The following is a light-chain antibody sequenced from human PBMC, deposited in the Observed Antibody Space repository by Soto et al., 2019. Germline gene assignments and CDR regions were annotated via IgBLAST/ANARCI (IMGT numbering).Light chain of an antibody. Sequence: QSALTQPPSASGSPGQSVTISCTGTSSDVGSSHYVSWYQQHPGKAPKLMIYEVSKRPSGVPDRFSGSKSANTASLTVSGLQAEDEADYYCSSYGGSNNVLFGGGTKLTVL. CDR2: EVS. V-gene: IGLV2-8*01. CDR1: SSDVGSSHY. CDR3: SSYGGSNNVL. J-gene: IGLJ2*01.